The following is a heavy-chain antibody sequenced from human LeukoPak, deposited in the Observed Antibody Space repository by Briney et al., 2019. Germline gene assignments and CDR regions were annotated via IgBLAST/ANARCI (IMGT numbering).Heavy chain of an antibody. V-gene: IGHV3-21*01. CDR3: ARDSTSYYDFWSGYCFDY. CDR1: GFTFSSYS. CDR2: ISSSSSYI. D-gene: IGHD3-3*01. Sequence: PGGSLSLSCAASGFTFSSYSMNWVRQAPGKRREWVSSISSSSSYIYYADSVKGRFTISRDNAKNSLYLQMNSLRAEDTAVYYCARDSTSYYDFWSGYCFDYWGQGTLVTVSS. J-gene: IGHJ4*02.